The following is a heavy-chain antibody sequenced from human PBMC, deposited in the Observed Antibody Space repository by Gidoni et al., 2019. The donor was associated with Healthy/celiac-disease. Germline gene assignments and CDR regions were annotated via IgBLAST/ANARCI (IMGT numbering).Heavy chain of an antibody. D-gene: IGHD3-3*01. Sequence: QVQLQQWGAGLLKPSETLSLTCAVYGGSFSGYYWSWIRQPPGKGLEWIGEINHSGSTNYNPSLKCRVTISVDTSKNQFSLKLSSVTAADTAVYYCARGRVTIFVNRVWGPWGQGTLVTVSS. CDR2: INHSGST. V-gene: IGHV4-34*01. CDR1: GGSFSGYY. J-gene: IGHJ5*02. CDR3: ARGRVTIFVNRVWGP.